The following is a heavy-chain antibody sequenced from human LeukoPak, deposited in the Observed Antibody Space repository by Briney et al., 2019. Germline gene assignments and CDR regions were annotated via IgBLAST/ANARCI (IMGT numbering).Heavy chain of an antibody. CDR3: ARDLTGLGGYYFDY. J-gene: IGHJ4*02. CDR1: GFTFSIYA. D-gene: IGHD3-22*01. CDR2: ISGSGGNT. Sequence: GGSLRLSCAASGFTFSIYAMSWVRQAPGKGLEWVSAISGSGGNTYYADSVKGRFTISRDNSKNTLDLQMNSLRVEDTAMYYCARDLTGLGGYYFDYWGQGTLVTVSS. V-gene: IGHV3-23*01.